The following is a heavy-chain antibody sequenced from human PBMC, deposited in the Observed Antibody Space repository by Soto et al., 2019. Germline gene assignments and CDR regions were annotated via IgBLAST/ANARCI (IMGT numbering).Heavy chain of an antibody. Sequence: QVQLVQSGAEVKKPGSSVKVSCKASGGTFSNYAFSWVRQAPGQGLEWMGGIITLFETPNYEQKLQGRLTITAEESTNIAYMELSSLRSEETAVYYCATAGVGAMATLTYSLSWGQGTRVTVSS. CDR3: ATAGVGAMATLTYSLS. CDR2: IITLFETP. CDR1: GGTFSNYA. D-gene: IGHD2-15*01. V-gene: IGHV1-69*01. J-gene: IGHJ5*02.